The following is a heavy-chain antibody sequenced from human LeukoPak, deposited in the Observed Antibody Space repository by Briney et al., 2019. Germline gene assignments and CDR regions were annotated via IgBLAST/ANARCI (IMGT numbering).Heavy chain of an antibody. CDR2: IFPGDSDT. CDR1: GYKFVSYW. CDR3: ARRIFGGGGYAFDI. Sequence: GESLKISCQISGYKFVSYWIGWVRQLPGKGLEWMGIIFPGDSDTRYSPSFEGQVTISADRSNNTAYLQWRSLEASDTAIYYCARRIFGGGGYAFDIWGQGTVVTVSS. J-gene: IGHJ3*02. V-gene: IGHV5-51*01. D-gene: IGHD3-16*01.